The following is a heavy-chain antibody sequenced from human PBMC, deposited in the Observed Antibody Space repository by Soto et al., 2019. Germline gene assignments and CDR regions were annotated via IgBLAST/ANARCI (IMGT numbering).Heavy chain of an antibody. CDR3: ARAPDHGDTGRWFDP. Sequence: QVQLLQSGAEGKKPGASVKVSCKASGYTFTHYDINWVRQAPGHGLEWMGWMNPNSGNTAYAQKFQGRVTMARNTSISTSYLEVRSLTSEDTATYDCARAPDHGDTGRWFDPWGQGTLVTVSS. V-gene: IGHV1-8*01. J-gene: IGHJ5*02. CDR2: MNPNSGNT. D-gene: IGHD4-17*01. CDR1: GYTFTHYD.